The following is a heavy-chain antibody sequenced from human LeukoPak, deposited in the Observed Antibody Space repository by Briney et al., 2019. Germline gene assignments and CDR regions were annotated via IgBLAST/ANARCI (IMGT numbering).Heavy chain of an antibody. J-gene: IGHJ4*02. Sequence: PGGSLRLSCKASGFTFSSYAMSWVRQAPGKGLAWVSVISSSADSTYYADSVKGRFTISRDNSKNTLYLQMNNLRAEDTAVYYCAKPLEKYTYGGNFDYWGQGILVTVSS. V-gene: IGHV3-23*01. CDR1: GFTFSSYA. CDR2: ISSSADST. D-gene: IGHD4-23*01. CDR3: AKPLEKYTYGGNFDY.